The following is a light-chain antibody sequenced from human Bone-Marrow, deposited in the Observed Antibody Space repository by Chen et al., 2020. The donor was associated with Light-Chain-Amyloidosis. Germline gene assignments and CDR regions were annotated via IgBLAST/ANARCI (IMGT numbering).Light chain of an antibody. J-gene: IGLJ2*01. Sequence: QSALTQPRSVSGSPGQSVPISCTGTSGDVGGYDVVSWYQQYPVKAPKLIIYDVSKRPSGVPDPVSGSKSGNSAALTISGLQAADEADYYCCSTAGRSTLVIGGGTTLTVL. CDR2: DVS. V-gene: IGLV2-11*02. CDR3: CSTAGRSTLV. CDR1: SGDVGGYDV.